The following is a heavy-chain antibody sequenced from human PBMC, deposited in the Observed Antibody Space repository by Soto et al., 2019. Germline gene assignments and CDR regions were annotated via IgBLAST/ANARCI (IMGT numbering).Heavy chain of an antibody. V-gene: IGHV4-30-2*01. D-gene: IGHD5-12*01. CDR3: AAGGGLPRYY. CDR1: VGSISSGGYS. J-gene: IGHJ4*02. CDR2: IYHSGST. Sequence: QLQLQESGSGLVKPSQTLSLTCAVSVGSISSGGYSWSWIRQPPGKGLEWIGYIYHSGSTYYNPYLKSRVTKSVDRYKSQFSLKLSSVTAADTAVYYCAAGGGLPRYYWGQGTLVTVSS.